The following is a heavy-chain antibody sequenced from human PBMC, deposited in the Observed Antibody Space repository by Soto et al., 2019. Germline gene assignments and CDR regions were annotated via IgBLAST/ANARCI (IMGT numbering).Heavy chain of an antibody. D-gene: IGHD6-19*01. V-gene: IGHV3-23*01. CDR1: GFTFSSYA. Sequence: GGSLRLSCAASGFTFSSYAMSWVRQAPGKGLEWVSAISGSGGSTYYADSVKGRFAISRDNSKNTLYLQMNSLRAEDTAVYYCAKEAVADPYYYYYMDVWGKGTTVTVSS. J-gene: IGHJ6*03. CDR2: ISGSGGST. CDR3: AKEAVADPYYYYYMDV.